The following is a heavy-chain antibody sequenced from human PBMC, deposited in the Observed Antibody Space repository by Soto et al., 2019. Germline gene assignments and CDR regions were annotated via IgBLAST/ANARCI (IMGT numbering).Heavy chain of an antibody. D-gene: IGHD3-16*01. J-gene: IGHJ4*02. V-gene: IGHV4-4*02. Sequence: KSSETMSLTCTVSGVSISTSHWWSWVRQPPGQGLDWIGEIHHSGSTKFNPSLKSRVTISVDKSKSQFSLKLSSLTASDTAIYYCARDVGFFYDDCPAGHFDFWGQGTLVTVSS. CDR1: GVSISTSHW. CDR2: IHHSGST. CDR3: ARDVGFFYDDCPAGHFDF.